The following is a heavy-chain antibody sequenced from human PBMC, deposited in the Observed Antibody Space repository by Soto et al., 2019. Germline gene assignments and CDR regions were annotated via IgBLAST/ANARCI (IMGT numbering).Heavy chain of an antibody. V-gene: IGHV4-34*01. CDR2: INHSGST. CDR1: GGSFSGYY. CDR3: ARVSSGYYLGTFDY. J-gene: IGHJ4*02. Sequence: SETLSLTCAVYGGSFSGYYWSWIRQPPGKGLEWIGEINHSGSTNYNPSLKSRVTISVDTSKNQFSLKLSSVTAADTAVYYCARVSSGYYLGTFDYWGQGTLVTVS. D-gene: IGHD3-22*01.